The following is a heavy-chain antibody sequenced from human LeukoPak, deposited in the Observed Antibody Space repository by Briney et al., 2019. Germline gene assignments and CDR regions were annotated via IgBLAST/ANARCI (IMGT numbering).Heavy chain of an antibody. CDR2: IIPILGIA. V-gene: IGHV1-69*02. Sequence: SVKVSCKASGGTFSSYTIRWVRQAPGQGLEWMGRIIPILGIANYAQKFQGRVTITADKSTSTAYMELSSLRSEDTAVYYCARGWTVRNWFDPWGQGTLVTVSS. CDR1: GGTFSSYT. J-gene: IGHJ5*02. D-gene: IGHD4-17*01. CDR3: ARGWTVRNWFDP.